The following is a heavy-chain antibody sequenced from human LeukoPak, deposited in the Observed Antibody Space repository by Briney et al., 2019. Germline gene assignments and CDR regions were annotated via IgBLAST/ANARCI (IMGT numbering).Heavy chain of an antibody. D-gene: IGHD1-26*01. CDR2: LNPNSGNA. Sequence: GASVKVSCKASGYTLTDYDINWVRQATGQGLEWMGWLNPNSGNAGYAQKFQGRVTMTRNTSISTAYMELSSLRSEDTAVYYCARGMYSGSYLHFDYWGQGTLVTVSS. CDR1: GYTLTDYD. J-gene: IGHJ4*02. CDR3: ARGMYSGSYLHFDY. V-gene: IGHV1-8*01.